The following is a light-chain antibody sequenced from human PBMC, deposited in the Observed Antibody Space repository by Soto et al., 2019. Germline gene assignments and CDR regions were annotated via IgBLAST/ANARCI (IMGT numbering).Light chain of an antibody. CDR3: QQSSNWPPGVT. Sequence: IVLTQSPATLSLSPGGRATVCGRGSQSVSSYLAWYQQKPGQAPRLLIYDASNRATGIPARFSGSGSGTDFTLTISSLEPEDFAVYYCQQSSNWPPGVTFGKGTRLEI. V-gene: IGKV3-11*01. CDR1: QSVSSY. CDR2: DAS. J-gene: IGKJ5*01.